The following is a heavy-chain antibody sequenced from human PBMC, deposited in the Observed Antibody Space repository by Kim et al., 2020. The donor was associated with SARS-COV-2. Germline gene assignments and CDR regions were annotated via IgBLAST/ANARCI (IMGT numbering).Heavy chain of an antibody. D-gene: IGHD6-6*01. CDR1: GFTLSEYS. Sequence: GGSLRLSCAASGFTLSEYSMNWVRQAPGKGLEWVSSISTGSHYIYYADSVKGRFTISRDNAKNSLYLQMNSLRAEDTAVYFCARDPYSSSSAIDYWGQGTLVTVSS. CDR2: ISTGSHYI. CDR3: ARDPYSSSSAIDY. V-gene: IGHV3-21*01. J-gene: IGHJ4*02.